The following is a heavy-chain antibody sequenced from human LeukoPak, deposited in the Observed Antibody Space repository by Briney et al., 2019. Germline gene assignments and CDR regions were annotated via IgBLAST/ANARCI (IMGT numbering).Heavy chain of an antibody. Sequence: SVKVSCKASGYTFTSYYMHWVRQAPGQGLEWMGGIIPIFGTANYAQKFQGRVTITADESTSTAYMELSSLRSEDTAVYYCARDQADYYDSSGYIQINDYWGQGTLVTVSS. CDR3: ARDQADYYDSSGYIQINDY. CDR1: GYTFTSYY. V-gene: IGHV1-69*13. D-gene: IGHD3-22*01. J-gene: IGHJ4*02. CDR2: IIPIFGTA.